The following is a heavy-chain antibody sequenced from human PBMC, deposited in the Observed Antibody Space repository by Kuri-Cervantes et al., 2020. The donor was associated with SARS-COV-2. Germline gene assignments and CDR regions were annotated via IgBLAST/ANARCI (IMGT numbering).Heavy chain of an antibody. V-gene: IGHV4-39*07. CDR3: AREYCSSTSCYGAFDI. D-gene: IGHD2-2*01. Sequence: SETLSLTCTVSGGSININGYFWGWIRQPPGKGLEWIGEINHSGSTNYNLSLKSRVTISVDTSKNQFSLKLSSVTAADTAVYYCAREYCSSTSCYGAFDIWGQGTMVTVSS. CDR1: GGSININGYF. CDR2: INHSGST. J-gene: IGHJ3*02.